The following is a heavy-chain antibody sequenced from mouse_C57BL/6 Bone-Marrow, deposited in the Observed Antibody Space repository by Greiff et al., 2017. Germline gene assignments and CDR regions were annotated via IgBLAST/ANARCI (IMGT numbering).Heavy chain of an antibody. CDR2: INPNNGGT. V-gene: IGHV1-26*01. CDR3: AREGYHYGPFYYYAMDY. J-gene: IGHJ4*01. Sequence: EVQLQQSGPELVKPGASVKISCKASGYTFTDYYMNWVKQSHGKSLEWIGDINPNNGGTSYNQKFKGKATLTVDKSSSTAYMELRSLTSEDSAVYYCAREGYHYGPFYYYAMDYWGQGTSVTVSS. CDR1: GYTFTDYY. D-gene: IGHD1-1*01.